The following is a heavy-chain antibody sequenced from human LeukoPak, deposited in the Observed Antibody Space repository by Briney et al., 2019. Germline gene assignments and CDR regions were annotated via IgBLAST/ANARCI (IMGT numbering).Heavy chain of an antibody. CDR1: GYTFSTYA. V-gene: IGHV3-23*01. CDR3: AKEASQYSSYYYGMDV. Sequence: GGSLRLSCAASGYTFSTYAMNWVRQAPGKGLEWVSDISNSGDSTNYAHPVKGRFTISRDNSKNTLYLHMNSLRAEDTAVYYCAKEASQYSSYYYGMDVWGQGTTVTVSS. J-gene: IGHJ6*02. CDR2: ISNSGDST.